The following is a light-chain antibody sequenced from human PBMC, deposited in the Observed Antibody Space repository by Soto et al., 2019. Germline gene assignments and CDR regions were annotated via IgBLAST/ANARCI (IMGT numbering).Light chain of an antibody. CDR3: QQYNGCPWT. V-gene: IGKV3-15*01. Sequence: IVLAHSPDTLSFSPWGRDTLSCSASQSVSSSYLAWYQQKPGQAPRLLMYGASTGATDIPARFSGSGSGTEFTLTITGLQSEDFAVYYCQQYNGCPWTFGQGTKVDIK. J-gene: IGKJ1*01. CDR2: GAS. CDR1: QSVSSSY.